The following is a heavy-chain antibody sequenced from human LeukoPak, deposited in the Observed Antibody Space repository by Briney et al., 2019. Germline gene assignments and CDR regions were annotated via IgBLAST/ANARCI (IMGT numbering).Heavy chain of an antibody. Sequence: GASVTVSCKASGYTFTSYYMHWVRQAPGQGLEWMGIINPSGGSTSYAQKFQGRVTMTRDTSTSTVYMELSSLRSEDTAVYYCARDNPTYCGGDCYPFPFDNWGQGTLVTVSS. D-gene: IGHD2-21*02. CDR2: INPSGGST. V-gene: IGHV1-46*01. CDR3: ARDNPTYCGGDCYPFPFDN. CDR1: GYTFTSYY. J-gene: IGHJ4*02.